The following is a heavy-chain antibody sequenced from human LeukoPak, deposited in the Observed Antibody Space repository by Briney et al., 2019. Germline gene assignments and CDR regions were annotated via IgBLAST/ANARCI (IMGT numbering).Heavy chain of an antibody. CDR3: ARDYELTNDAFDI. J-gene: IGHJ3*02. D-gene: IGHD3-3*01. CDR1: GYTFTGYY. V-gene: IGHV1-69*04. CDR2: IIPILGIA. Sequence: GASVKVSCKASGYTFTGYYMHWVRQAPGQGLEWMGRIIPILGIANYAQKFQGRVTITADKSTSTAYMELSSLRSEDTAVYYCARDYELTNDAFDIWGQGTMVTVSS.